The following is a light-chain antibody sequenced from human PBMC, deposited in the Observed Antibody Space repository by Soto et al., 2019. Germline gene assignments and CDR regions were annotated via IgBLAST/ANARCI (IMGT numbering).Light chain of an antibody. J-gene: IGKJ2*01. Sequence: DIQMTQSPSTLSASVGDRVTITCRASQNIGSWLAWYQQKPGKAPKLLIYKASSLESGVPSRFSGSGSGTEFTLPISSLQPDDFATYYCQQYNSYATFGQGTKLEI. CDR3: QQYNSYAT. V-gene: IGKV1-5*03. CDR2: KAS. CDR1: QNIGSW.